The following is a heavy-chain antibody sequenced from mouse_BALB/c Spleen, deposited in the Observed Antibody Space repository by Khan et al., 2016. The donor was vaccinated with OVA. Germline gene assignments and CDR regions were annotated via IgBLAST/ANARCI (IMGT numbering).Heavy chain of an antibody. CDR3: ARRLINFDY. CDR2: INPSNGRT. V-gene: IGHV1S81*02. Sequence: QVQLQQPGAELVNPGASVNLSCKASGYTLTSYWMHWVKQRPGQGLEWIGEINPSNGRTNYNEKFKSKATLTVDKSTSTAYMQLSSPKAEDAAVYYCARRLINFDYWGQGTTLTVSS. D-gene: IGHD1-3*01. CDR1: GYTLTSYW. J-gene: IGHJ2*01.